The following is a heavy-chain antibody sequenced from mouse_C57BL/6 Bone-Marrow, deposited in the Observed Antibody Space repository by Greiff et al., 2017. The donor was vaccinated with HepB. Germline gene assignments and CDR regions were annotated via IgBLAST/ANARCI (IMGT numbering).Heavy chain of an antibody. CDR3: ARSHGSSHAMDY. V-gene: IGHV1-19*01. D-gene: IGHD1-1*01. J-gene: IGHJ4*01. CDR2: INPYNGGT. Sequence: VQLKESGPVLVKPGASVKMSCKASGYTFTDYYMNWVKQSHGKSLEWIGVINPYNGGTSYNQKFKGKATLTVDKSSSTAYMELNSLTSEDSAVYYCARSHGSSHAMDYWGQGTSVTVSS. CDR1: GYTFTDYY.